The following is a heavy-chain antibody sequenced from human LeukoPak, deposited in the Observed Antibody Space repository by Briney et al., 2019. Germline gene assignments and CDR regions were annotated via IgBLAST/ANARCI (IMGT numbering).Heavy chain of an antibody. CDR2: TYHSGST. CDR3: ARAIRSGSYSNSTNYYYYMDV. CDR1: GYSISSGYY. Sequence: SETLSLTCAVSGYSISSGYYWGWIRQPPGKGLEWIGSTYHSGSTYYNPSLKSRVSISVDTSKNQFSLKLSSVTAADTAVYYCARAIRSGSYSNSTNYYYYMDVWSKGTTVTVSS. V-gene: IGHV4-38-2*01. D-gene: IGHD3-10*01. J-gene: IGHJ6*03.